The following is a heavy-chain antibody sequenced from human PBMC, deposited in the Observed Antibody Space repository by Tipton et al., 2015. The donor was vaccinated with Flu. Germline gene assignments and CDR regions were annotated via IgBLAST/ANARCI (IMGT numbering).Heavy chain of an antibody. CDR3: ARNRQQSRYFDL. CDR1: GYTFSSYE. D-gene: IGHD1-1*01. Sequence: QSGAEVKKPGASVKVSCKASGYTFSSYEINWVRQATGQGLEWMGWMNPNSGNTGYAQKFRGRVTMTRNTSISTAYMELTSLTSEDTAVYYCARNRQQSRYFDLWGRGTLVTVSS. CDR2: MNPNSGNT. J-gene: IGHJ2*01. V-gene: IGHV1-8*01.